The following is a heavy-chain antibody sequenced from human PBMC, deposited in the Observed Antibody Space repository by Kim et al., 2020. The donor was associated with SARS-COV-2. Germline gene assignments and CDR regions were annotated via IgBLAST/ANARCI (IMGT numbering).Heavy chain of an antibody. CDR1: GFTFSSYA. J-gene: IGHJ4*02. Sequence: GGSLRLSCAASGFTFSSYAMSWVRQAPGKGLEWVSAISGSGGSTYYADSVKGRFTISRDNSKNTLYLQMNSLRAEDTAVYYCAKDGPVLRYFDWLVEGPFDYWGQGTLVTVSS. CDR2: ISGSGGST. V-gene: IGHV3-23*01. CDR3: AKDGPVLRYFDWLVEGPFDY. D-gene: IGHD3-9*01.